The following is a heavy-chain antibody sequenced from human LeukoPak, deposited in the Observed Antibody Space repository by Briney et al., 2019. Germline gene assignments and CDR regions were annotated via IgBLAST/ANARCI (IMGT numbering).Heavy chain of an antibody. CDR2: IKSDTDGGTT. Sequence: GGSLRLSCAASGFTFTNAWMSWVRQAPGKGLEWVGRIKSDTDGGTTDYAGPVKGRFTISRDDSKNTLYLQMSSLKTEDTAVYYCTTAPQLFYGSGSYLKWYYGMDVWGQGTTVTVSS. CDR3: TTAPQLFYGSGSYLKWYYGMDV. J-gene: IGHJ6*02. D-gene: IGHD3-10*01. CDR1: GFTFTNAW. V-gene: IGHV3-15*01.